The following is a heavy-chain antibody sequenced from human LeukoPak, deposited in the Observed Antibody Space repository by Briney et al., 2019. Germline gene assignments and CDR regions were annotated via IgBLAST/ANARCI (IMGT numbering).Heavy chain of an antibody. V-gene: IGHV4-34*01. Sequence: SETLSLTCAVYGGSFSGYYWSWIRQPPGKGLEWIGEINHSGSTNYNPSLKSRVTISVDTSKNQFSLKLSSVTAADTAVYYCARDREYYDIYYMDVWGKGTTVTVSS. CDR3: ARDREYYDIYYMDV. J-gene: IGHJ6*03. CDR1: GGSFSGYY. CDR2: INHSGST. D-gene: IGHD3-9*01.